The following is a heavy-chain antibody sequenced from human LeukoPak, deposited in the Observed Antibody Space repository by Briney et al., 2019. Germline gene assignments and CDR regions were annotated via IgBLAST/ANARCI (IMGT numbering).Heavy chain of an antibody. Sequence: GGSLRLSCAASGFTFSSYWMTWVRQAPGTGLEWVASIKQDGTEENYVDSVRGRFTISRDNAKNSLSLQMGGLRAEDTAVYYCASHYGSGHGYYYYGMDVWGKGTTVIVSP. D-gene: IGHD3-10*01. V-gene: IGHV3-7*03. CDR1: GFTFSSYW. CDR2: IKQDGTEE. J-gene: IGHJ6*04. CDR3: ASHYGSGHGYYYYGMDV.